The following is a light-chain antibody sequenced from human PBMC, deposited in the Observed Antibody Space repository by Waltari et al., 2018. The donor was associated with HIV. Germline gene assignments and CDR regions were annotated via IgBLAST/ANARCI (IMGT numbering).Light chain of an antibody. V-gene: IGLV2-11*01. CDR1: SSDVGAYDY. J-gene: IGLJ2*01. CDR2: DVT. Sequence: QSALTQPRSVSGSPGQSVTIPCTGTSSDVGAYDYVSWFQQYPGKAPKLIMSDVTKRPSGVPDRFSGSKSGNTASLAISGLQVEDEADYYCCSYTGSYVVFGGGTKLTVL. CDR3: CSYTGSYVV.